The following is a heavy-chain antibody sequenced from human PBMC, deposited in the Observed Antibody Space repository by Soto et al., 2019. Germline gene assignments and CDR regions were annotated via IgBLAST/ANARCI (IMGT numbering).Heavy chain of an antibody. CDR3: ARRGIDYGAYGGRFDP. Sequence: EVQLVQSGAEVKKPGESLRISCKGSGYSFTSYWISWVRQMPGKGLESMGRIDPSDSYTNYSPSFEGHVTISADKSISTAYLQWSSLKASDTATYYCARRGIDYGAYGGRFDPWGQGTLFTVSS. D-gene: IGHD4-17*01. CDR1: GYSFTSYW. J-gene: IGHJ5*02. V-gene: IGHV5-10-1*01. CDR2: IDPSDSYT.